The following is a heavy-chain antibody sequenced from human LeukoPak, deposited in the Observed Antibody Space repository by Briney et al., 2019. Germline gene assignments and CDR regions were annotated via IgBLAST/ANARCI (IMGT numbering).Heavy chain of an antibody. D-gene: IGHD6-13*01. J-gene: IGHJ4*02. CDR2: ISSSSSYI. V-gene: IGHV3-21*01. CDR1: GFTFSSYS. CDR3: GTAAGWAFDY. Sequence: TGGSLRLSCAASGFTFSSYSMNWVCQAPGKGLEWVSSISSSSSYIYYADSVKGRFTISRDNAKNSLYLQMNSLRAEDTAVYYCGTAAGWAFDYWGQGTLVTVSS.